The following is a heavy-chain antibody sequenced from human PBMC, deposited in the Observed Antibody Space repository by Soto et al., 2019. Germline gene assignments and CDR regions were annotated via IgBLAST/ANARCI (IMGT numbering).Heavy chain of an antibody. CDR1: GYSFTSYW. CDR2: IDPSDSYT. CDR3: ASRRLAAAGRYYYYYGMDV. J-gene: IGHJ6*02. D-gene: IGHD6-13*01. Sequence: ESLKISCKGSGYSFTSYWISWVRQMPGKDLEWMGRIDPSDSYTNYSPSFQGHVTISADKSISTAYLQWSSLKASDTAMYYCASRRLAAAGRYYYYYGMDVWGQGTTVTVSS. V-gene: IGHV5-10-1*01.